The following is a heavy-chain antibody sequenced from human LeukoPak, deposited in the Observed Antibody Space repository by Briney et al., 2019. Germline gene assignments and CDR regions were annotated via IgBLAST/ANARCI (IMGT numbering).Heavy chain of an antibody. D-gene: IGHD3-10*01. CDR3: AKDDAYYGSGSLGY. Sequence: GASLRLSCAASGFTFSSYAMNWVRQAPGKGLEWVSVICGSGGSTYYADSVRGRFTISRDNSKNTLSLQMNSLRAEDTAVYYCAKDDAYYGSGSLGYWGQGTLVTVSS. V-gene: IGHV3-23*01. CDR1: GFTFSSYA. CDR2: ICGSGGST. J-gene: IGHJ4*02.